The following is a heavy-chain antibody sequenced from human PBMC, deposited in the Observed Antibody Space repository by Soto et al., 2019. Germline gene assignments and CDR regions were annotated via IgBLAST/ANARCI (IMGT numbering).Heavy chain of an antibody. CDR1: DDSITRYH. D-gene: IGHD3-10*01. J-gene: IGHJ3*02. Sequence: SETLSLTCTVSDDSITRYHWSWIRRPPGKGLEWIGYTHYSGSTNYNPSLMSRLTMSVDSSKNQFSLNLRSVTAADTAVYYCARGLSISAFGRHAFDIWGQGTMVTVSS. CDR2: THYSGST. V-gene: IGHV4-59*12. CDR3: ARGLSISAFGRHAFDI.